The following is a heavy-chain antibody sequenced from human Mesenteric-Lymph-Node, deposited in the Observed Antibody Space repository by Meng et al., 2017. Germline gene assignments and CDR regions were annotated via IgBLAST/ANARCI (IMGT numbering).Heavy chain of an antibody. J-gene: IGHJ4*02. CDR1: GFSFSDSY. V-gene: IGHV3-11*01. D-gene: IGHD1-7*01. Sequence: GESLKISCAASGFSFSDSYMSWIRQVPGKGLEFVSYISDSGSAQYYADSVKGRFTISRDNTKNSLSLQMNSLTVDDTAVYYCAGSRTYPSYFEYLGQGTLVTVSS. CDR2: ISDSGSAQ. CDR3: AGSRTYPSYFEY.